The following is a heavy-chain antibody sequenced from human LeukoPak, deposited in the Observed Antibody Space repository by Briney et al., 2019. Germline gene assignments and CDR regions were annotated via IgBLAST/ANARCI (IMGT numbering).Heavy chain of an antibody. CDR2: IKSKTDGGTI. V-gene: IGHV3-15*01. Sequence: GGSLRLSCAASGFSFGNAWMSWVRQAPGKGLEWVGRIKSKTDGGTIDYAAPVKGRFSNSRDDSKNTVYLQMNSLKPEDTAVYFCTTNFFYSGPLDYWGQGILVTVSS. CDR1: GFSFGNAW. CDR3: TTNFFYSGPLDY. D-gene: IGHD3-10*01. J-gene: IGHJ4*02.